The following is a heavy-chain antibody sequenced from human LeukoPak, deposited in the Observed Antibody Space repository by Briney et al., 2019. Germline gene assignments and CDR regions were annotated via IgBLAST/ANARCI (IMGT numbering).Heavy chain of an antibody. V-gene: IGHV4-59*01. CDR1: GGSISSYY. CDR3: ARVSGYYDSGGYPYYFDY. J-gene: IGHJ4*02. CDR2: IYYSGST. D-gene: IGHD3-22*01. Sequence: SETLSLTCTGSGGSISSYYWSWIRQPPGKGLEWIGYIYYSGSTNYNPSLKSRVTISVDTSKNQFALKLSSVTAADTAVYYCARVSGYYDSGGYPYYFDYWGQGTLVTVSS.